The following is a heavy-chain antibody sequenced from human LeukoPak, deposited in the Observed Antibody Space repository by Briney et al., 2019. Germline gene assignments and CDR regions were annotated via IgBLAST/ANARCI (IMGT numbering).Heavy chain of an antibody. J-gene: IGHJ4*02. CDR3: ARSPGYGSRYYFDY. Sequence: SETLSLTCTVSGGSISSYYWSWIRQPPGKGLEWIGYIYYSGSTNYNPSLKGRVTISVDTSKNQFSLKLYSVTAADTAVYHCARSPGYGSRYYFDYWGQGTLVTVSS. V-gene: IGHV4-59*08. D-gene: IGHD5-12*01. CDR1: GGSISSYY. CDR2: IYYSGST.